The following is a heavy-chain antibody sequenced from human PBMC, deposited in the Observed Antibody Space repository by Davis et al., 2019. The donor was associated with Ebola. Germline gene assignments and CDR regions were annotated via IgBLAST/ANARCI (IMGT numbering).Heavy chain of an antibody. V-gene: IGHV4-59*01. CDR2: IYYSGST. Sequence: PSETLSLTCTVSGGSISSYYWSWIRQPPGKGLEWIGYIYYSGSTNYNPSLKSRVTMSVDTSKNQFSLKLSSVTTADTAVYYCAKETGGGAQDYWGQGTLVTVSS. D-gene: IGHD2-21*01. CDR1: GGSISSYY. CDR3: AKETGGGAQDY. J-gene: IGHJ4*02.